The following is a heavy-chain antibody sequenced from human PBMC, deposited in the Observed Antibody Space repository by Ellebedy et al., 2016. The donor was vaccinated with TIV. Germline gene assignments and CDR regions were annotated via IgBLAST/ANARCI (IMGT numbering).Heavy chain of an antibody. CDR1: GFTFSNYW. V-gene: IGHV3-7*01. CDR3: ARDQWLGRAYYFDY. J-gene: IGHJ4*01. CDR2: IKQDGSET. D-gene: IGHD6-19*01. Sequence: GGSLRLSCAASGFTFSNYWMSWVRQAPGKGLEWVANIKQDGSETYYVDSVKGRFSISRDNAKKSLYLQMNSLRGEDTALYYCARDQWLGRAYYFDYWGQGTLVTVSS.